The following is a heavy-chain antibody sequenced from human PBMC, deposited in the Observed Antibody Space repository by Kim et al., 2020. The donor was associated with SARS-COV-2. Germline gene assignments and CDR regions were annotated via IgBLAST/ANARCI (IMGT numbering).Heavy chain of an antibody. Sequence: VESLKISCKGSGYNFIRYWIGWVRQIPGKGLEWMGIIYPGDSDTRYSPSFQGQVTISADKSISTAYLQWSSLKASNTAMYYCARHRSTNRTDAFDIWGQGTMVTVSS. CDR1: GYNFIRYW. D-gene: IGHD2-2*01. J-gene: IGHJ3*02. V-gene: IGHV5-51*01. CDR2: IYPGDSDT. CDR3: ARHRSTNRTDAFDI.